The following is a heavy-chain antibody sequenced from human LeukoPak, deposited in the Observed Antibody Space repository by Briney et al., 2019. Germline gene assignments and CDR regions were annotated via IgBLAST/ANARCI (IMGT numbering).Heavy chain of an antibody. D-gene: IGHD3-22*01. Sequence: PSETLSLTCTVSGGSISAYYWSWIRQPAGKGLEWIGCIYVSGSTNYNPSLKSRGTMSLDTSKNQFSLKLSSVTAADTAVYYCARTYYYDSSGYYPGYFDYWGQGTLVTVSS. CDR3: ARTYYYDSSGYYPGYFDY. V-gene: IGHV4-4*07. CDR2: IYVSGST. J-gene: IGHJ4*02. CDR1: GGSISAYY.